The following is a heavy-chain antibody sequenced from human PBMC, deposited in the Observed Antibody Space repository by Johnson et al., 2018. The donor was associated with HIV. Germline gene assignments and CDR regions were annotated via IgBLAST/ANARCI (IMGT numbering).Heavy chain of an antibody. CDR1: ALSFSSYA. Sequence: QVQLVESGGGVVQPGRSLRLSCTSALSFSSYAMHWVRQAPGKGLEWVALISYDGSNKYYIDSVKGRFTVSRDNSKNTLYLQMKSLRPEDTAVYYCAKESKWESRTPHAFDMWGQGTMVTVSS. V-gene: IGHV3-30-3*02. J-gene: IGHJ3*02. CDR3: AKESKWESRTPHAFDM. CDR2: ISYDGSNK. D-gene: IGHD1-26*01.